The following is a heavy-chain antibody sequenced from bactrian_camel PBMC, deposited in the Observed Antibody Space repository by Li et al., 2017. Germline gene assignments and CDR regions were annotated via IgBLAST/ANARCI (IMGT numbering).Heavy chain of an antibody. Sequence: HVQLVESGGGSVQAGQSLRLSCRASRTYEVCMVWFRQAPGKELEGVAVLRSDVSTTYADSVKGRFTISKDNAKNTLYLQMNSLKPEDTAMYTCAASQYICDYDGLLNFWKRASTYWGQGTQVTVS. CDR1: RTYEVC. CDR2: LRSDVST. CDR3: AASQYICDYDGLLNFWKRASTY. J-gene: IGHJ4*01. D-gene: IGHD4*01. V-gene: IGHV3S55*01.